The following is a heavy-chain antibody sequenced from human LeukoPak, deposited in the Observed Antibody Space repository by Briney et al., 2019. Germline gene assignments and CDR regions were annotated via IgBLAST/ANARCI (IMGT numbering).Heavy chain of an antibody. CDR2: IYYSGST. J-gene: IGHJ4*02. CDR3: ARTSYEYYDFWSGYFDY. D-gene: IGHD3-3*01. CDR1: GGSISSGDYY. V-gene: IGHV4-30-4*01. Sequence: SETLSLTCTVSGGSISSGDYYWSWIRQPPGKGLEWIGYIYYSGSTYYNPSLKSRVTISVDTSKNQFSLKLSSVTAADTAVYYCARTSYEYYDFWSGYFDYWGQGTLVTVSS.